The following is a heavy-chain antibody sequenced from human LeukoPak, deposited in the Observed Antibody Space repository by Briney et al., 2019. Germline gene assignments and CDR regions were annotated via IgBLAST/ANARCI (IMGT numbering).Heavy chain of an antibody. J-gene: IGHJ4*02. V-gene: IGHV3-74*01. CDR2: INSDANTM. CDR1: GFTLSSYW. Sequence: PGGSLRLSCAAAGFTLSSYWINWVRQAPGKGLVWVSHINSDANTMNYADSVKGRFTISRDNSKNTLYLQMNSLRAEDTAVYYCARDQGDLIAAAGPFDYWGQGTLVTVSS. CDR3: ARDQGDLIAAAGPFDY. D-gene: IGHD6-13*01.